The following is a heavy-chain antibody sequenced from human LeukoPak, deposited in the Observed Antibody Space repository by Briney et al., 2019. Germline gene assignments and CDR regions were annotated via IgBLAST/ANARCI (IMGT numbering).Heavy chain of an antibody. CDR2: IYYSGST. V-gene: IGHV4-31*03. J-gene: IGHJ4*02. Sequence: EPSETLSLTCTVSGGSISSGGYSWSWIRQHPGKGLEWIGYIYYSGSTYYNPSLKSRVTISVDTSKNQFSLKLSSVTAADTAVYYCAREKRSVDYWGQGTLVTVSS. D-gene: IGHD3-10*01. CDR1: GGSISSGGYS. CDR3: AREKRSVDY.